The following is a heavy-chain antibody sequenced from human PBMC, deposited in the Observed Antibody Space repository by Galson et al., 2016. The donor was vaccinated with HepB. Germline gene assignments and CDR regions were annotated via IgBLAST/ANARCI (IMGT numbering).Heavy chain of an antibody. CDR1: GFSLSTSGMC. CDR3: ARTHGSYSPFNYYYMDV. J-gene: IGHJ6*03. Sequence: PALVKPTQTLTLTCTFSGFSLSTSGMCVSWIRQPPGKALEWLALIDWDDDKYYSTSLKTRLTISKDTSKNQVVLTMTNMDPVDTATYYCARTHGSYSPFNYYYMDVWGKGTTVTVSS. V-gene: IGHV2-70*01. CDR2: IDWDDDK. D-gene: IGHD1-26*01.